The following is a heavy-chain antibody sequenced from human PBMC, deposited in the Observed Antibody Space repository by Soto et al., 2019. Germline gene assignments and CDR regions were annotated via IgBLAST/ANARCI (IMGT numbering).Heavy chain of an antibody. CDR2: ISDSGSP. J-gene: IGHJ4*02. CDR1: GGSISVYY. CDR3: ARGVGSSPPRY. D-gene: IGHD1-26*01. Sequence: SETLSLTCTISGGSISVYYCSWIRKPPGQALEWIGYISDSGSPYYNPSLRSRVIISADTSKNQISLKLTSATAADTAVYYWARGVGSSPPRYWGRGTLVTVSS. V-gene: IGHV4-59*01.